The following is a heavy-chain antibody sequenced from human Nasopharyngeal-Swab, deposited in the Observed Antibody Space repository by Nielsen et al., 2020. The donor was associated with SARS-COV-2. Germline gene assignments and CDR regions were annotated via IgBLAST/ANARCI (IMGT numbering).Heavy chain of an antibody. J-gene: IGHJ6*02. Sequence: SETLSLTCSVSGGSFNGFYWNWIRQAPGKGLEWIGVINHNERTTYNPSLKSRIAMLVDTSNNQVSLKVSSVSAGDTAVYYCARAGRVGDAYTGLDVWGQGTTVTVSS. CDR2: INHNERT. D-gene: IGHD5-24*01. V-gene: IGHV4-34*01. CDR1: GGSFNGFY. CDR3: ARAGRVGDAYTGLDV.